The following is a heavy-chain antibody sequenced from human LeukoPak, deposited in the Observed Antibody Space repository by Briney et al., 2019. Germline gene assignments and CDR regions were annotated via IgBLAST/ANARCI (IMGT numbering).Heavy chain of an antibody. D-gene: IGHD3-22*01. J-gene: IGHJ4*02. CDR2: IKQDGSEK. CDR1: GFTFRSYW. V-gene: IGHV3-7*01. CDR3: ARGSDYDSSSCFEY. Sequence: PGGSLRLSRAASGFTFRSYWMSWVRQAPGKGLEWVANIKQDGSEKHYVASVKGRFTVSRDNAENSLHLQMNSLRAEDTAVYYCARGSDYDSSSCFEYWGLGTLVTVSS.